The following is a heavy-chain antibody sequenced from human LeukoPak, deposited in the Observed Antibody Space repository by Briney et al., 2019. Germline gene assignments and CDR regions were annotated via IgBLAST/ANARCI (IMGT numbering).Heavy chain of an antibody. D-gene: IGHD2-2*01. CDR2: ISKSSDRI. CDR3: ARDLLNDEGSSYFFDQ. J-gene: IGHJ4*02. CDR1: GFTFSSHS. Sequence: PGGSLRLSCAASGFTFSSHSMNWVRQAPGKGLEWVSYISKSSDRIYHADSVKGRFTISRDNAKNSLYLQMDSLRAEDTAVYYCARDLLNDEGSSYFFDQWGQGTLVTVSS. V-gene: IGHV3-48*04.